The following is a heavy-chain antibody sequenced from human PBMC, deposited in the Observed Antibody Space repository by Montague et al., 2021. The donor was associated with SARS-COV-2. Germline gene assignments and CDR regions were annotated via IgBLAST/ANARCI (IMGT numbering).Heavy chain of an antibody. CDR1: GGSTRNYY. V-gene: IGHV4-4*07. J-gene: IGHJ6*02. CDR2: IYSSGSI. Sequence: SKTLSLTCNVSGGSTRNYYWSWIRQPAGKGLEWIGRIYSSGSINYNPSLKTRITLSVDTSKNQLSLRLNSVTAADTAVYYCARNPGEYYGMDVWGQGTTVTVSS. D-gene: IGHD3-16*01. CDR3: ARNPGEYYGMDV.